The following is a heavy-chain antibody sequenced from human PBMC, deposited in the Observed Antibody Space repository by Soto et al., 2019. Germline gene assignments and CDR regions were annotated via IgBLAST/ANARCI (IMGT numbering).Heavy chain of an antibody. Sequence: SETLSLTCAVSGYSISLGYYWWTWVRQTPQRGLEYIGEIFHDGTANYYPSFERRVTISVDTSKNQFSLKLTSVTAADTAIYFCARLVYDTRLNYMYFDFWGQGALVTVSS. CDR3: ARLVYDTRLNYMYFDF. CDR1: GYSISLGYY. CDR2: IFHDGTA. V-gene: IGHV4-38-2*01. D-gene: IGHD3-10*01. J-gene: IGHJ4*02.